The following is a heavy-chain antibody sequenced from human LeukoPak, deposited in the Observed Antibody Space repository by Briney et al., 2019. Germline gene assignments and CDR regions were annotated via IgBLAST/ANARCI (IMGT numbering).Heavy chain of an antibody. CDR3: ARHRRSSRGVSGYSQGRFDY. Sequence: SETLSLTCTVSGGSVSSTDHYWGWIRQPPGKTLEWIGSIHYIGSTYYNPSLKSPVTMSVDTSKNQFSLNLSSLTAASPPIHYCARHRRSSRGVSGYSQGRFDYWGQGTLASLSS. CDR2: IHYIGST. V-gene: IGHV4-39*01. J-gene: IGHJ4*02. D-gene: IGHD3-22*01. CDR1: GGSVSSTDHY.